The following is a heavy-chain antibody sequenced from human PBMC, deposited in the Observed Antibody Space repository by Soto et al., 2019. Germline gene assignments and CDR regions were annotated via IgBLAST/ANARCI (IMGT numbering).Heavy chain of an antibody. CDR3: ARDPPYGDYEDYYYYGMDV. J-gene: IGHJ6*02. Sequence: GSLRLSCAASGFTFSSYGMHWVRQAPGKGLEWVAVIWYDGSNKYYADSVKGRFTISRDNSKSTLYLQMNSLRAEDTAVYYCARDPPYGDYEDYYYYGMDVWGQGTTVTVSS. CDR2: IWYDGSNK. V-gene: IGHV3-33*01. CDR1: GFTFSSYG. D-gene: IGHD4-17*01.